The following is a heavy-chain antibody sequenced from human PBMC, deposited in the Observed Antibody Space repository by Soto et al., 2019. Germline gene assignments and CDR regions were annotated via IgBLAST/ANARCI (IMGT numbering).Heavy chain of an antibody. J-gene: IGHJ5*02. Sequence: GGSLRLSCAASRFTFSSYAMSWVRQAPGKGLEWVSAISGSGGSTYYADSVKGRFTISRDNSKNTLYLQMNSLRAEDTAVYYCAKDGQYSYGSGSNWFDPWGQGTLVTVSS. CDR1: RFTFSSYA. CDR3: AKDGQYSYGSGSNWFDP. D-gene: IGHD5-18*01. V-gene: IGHV3-23*01. CDR2: ISGSGGST.